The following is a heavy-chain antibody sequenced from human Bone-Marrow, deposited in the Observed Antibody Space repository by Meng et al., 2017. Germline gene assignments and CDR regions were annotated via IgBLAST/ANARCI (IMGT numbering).Heavy chain of an antibody. Sequence: GGSLRLSCAASGFTFSSYAMSWVRQAPGKGLEWVSAISGSGGSTYYADSVKGRFTISRDNSKNTLYLQMNSLRAEDTAVYYCAKGEYSSGWGADDAFDIWGQGPMVTVSS. CDR3: AKGEYSSGWGADDAFDI. CDR1: GFTFSSYA. CDR2: ISGSGGST. D-gene: IGHD6-19*01. V-gene: IGHV3-23*01. J-gene: IGHJ3*02.